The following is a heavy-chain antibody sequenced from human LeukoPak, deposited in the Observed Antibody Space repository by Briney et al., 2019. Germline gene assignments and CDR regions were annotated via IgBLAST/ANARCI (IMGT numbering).Heavy chain of an antibody. CDR3: ARGLRYFDWLLYYYYYYYMDV. D-gene: IGHD3-9*01. Sequence: TSETLSLTCTVSGGSISSSSYYWGWIRQPPGKGLEWIGSIYYSGSTYYNPSLKSRVTISVDTSKNQFSLKLSSVTAADTAVYYCARGLRYFDWLLYYYYYYYMDVWGKGTTVTVSS. J-gene: IGHJ6*03. CDR1: GGSISSSSYY. V-gene: IGHV4-39*07. CDR2: IYYSGST.